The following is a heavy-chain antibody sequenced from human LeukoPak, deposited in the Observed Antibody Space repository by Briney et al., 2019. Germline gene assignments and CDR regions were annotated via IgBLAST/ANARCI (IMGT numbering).Heavy chain of an antibody. CDR1: GFTFSDHY. J-gene: IGHJ4*02. CDR2: TRIKANSYTT. Sequence: GGSLRLSCAASGFTFSDHYMDWVRHAPGKGLEWVVRTRIKANSYTTEYAASVKGRFTISRDDSKNSLYLQMNSLKTEDTAVYYCARVAGYSSSWLDYWGQGTLVTVSS. V-gene: IGHV3-72*01. D-gene: IGHD6-13*01. CDR3: ARVAGYSSSWLDY.